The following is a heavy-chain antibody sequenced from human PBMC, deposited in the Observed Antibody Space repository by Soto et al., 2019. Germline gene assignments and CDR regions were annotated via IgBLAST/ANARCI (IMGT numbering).Heavy chain of an antibody. CDR2: ISWNSGNI. D-gene: IGHD2-2*01. J-gene: IGHJ4*02. CDR3: TKADIVLVPTALFDY. CDR1: GFTFDDYA. Sequence: PGGSLRLSCAASGFTFDDYAMHWVRQPPGKGLEWVSGISWNSGNIGYADSVKGRFTISRDNAKNSLYLQMNSLRAEDTALYYCTKADIVLVPTALFDYWGQGTLVTVSS. V-gene: IGHV3-9*01.